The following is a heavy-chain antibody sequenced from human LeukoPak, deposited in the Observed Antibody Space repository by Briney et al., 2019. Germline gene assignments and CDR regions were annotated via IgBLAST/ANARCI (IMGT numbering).Heavy chain of an antibody. CDR2: IKQDGSEK. CDR1: GFTFSSYW. Sequence: CAXSGFTFSSYWMSWVRQAPGKGLEWVANIKQDGSEKYYVDSVKGRFTISRDNAKNSLYLQMNSLRAEDTAVYYCARAFGSGSYDPWGQGTLVTVSS. D-gene: IGHD3-10*01. CDR3: ARAFGSGSYDP. V-gene: IGHV3-7*01. J-gene: IGHJ5*02.